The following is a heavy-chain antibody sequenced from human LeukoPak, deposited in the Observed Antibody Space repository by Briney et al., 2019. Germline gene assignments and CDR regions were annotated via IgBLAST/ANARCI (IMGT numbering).Heavy chain of an antibody. CDR2: INHSGST. Sequence: SETLSLTCAVYGGSFSGYYWSWIRQPPGKGLEWIGEINHSGSTNYNPSLKSRVTISVDTSKNQFSLKLSSVTAADTAVYYCARGGDIVVVPAAMHDYWGQGTLVTVSS. CDR1: GGSFSGYY. V-gene: IGHV4-34*01. D-gene: IGHD2-2*01. CDR3: ARGGDIVVVPAAMHDY. J-gene: IGHJ4*02.